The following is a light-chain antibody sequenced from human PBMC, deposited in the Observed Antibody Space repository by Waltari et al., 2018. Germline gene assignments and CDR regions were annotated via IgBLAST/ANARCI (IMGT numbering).Light chain of an antibody. CDR1: QTISTY. J-gene: IGKJ1*01. Sequence: DIQMTQSPSSLSASVGDRVTITCRASQTISTYLSWFQQKPGKAPELLIYAASILQNGVPSMFSGTGSVTDFTLTISSLQPEDFATYYCQQSYSIPRTCGEGTKVEIK. CDR3: QQSYSIPRT. CDR2: AAS. V-gene: IGKV1-39*01.